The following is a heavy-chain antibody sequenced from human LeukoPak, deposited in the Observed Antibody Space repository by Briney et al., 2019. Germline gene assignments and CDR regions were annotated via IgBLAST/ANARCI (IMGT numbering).Heavy chain of an antibody. CDR2: ISGDGDIT. D-gene: IGHD2-21*02. CDR3: VREDTPATANY. J-gene: IGHJ4*02. Sequence: GGSLRLSCAASGFNFANHAMSWVRQTPGKGLEWVSAISGDGDITYYADSVTGRFTISRDNSKDTLFLQMHSLRPGDTAVYYCVREDTPATANYWGQGTLVTISS. V-gene: IGHV3-23*01. CDR1: GFNFANHA.